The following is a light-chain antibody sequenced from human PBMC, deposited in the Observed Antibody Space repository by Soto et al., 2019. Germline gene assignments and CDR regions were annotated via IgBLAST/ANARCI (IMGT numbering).Light chain of an antibody. V-gene: IGLV2-18*02. Sequence: QSVLTQPPSLSGSPGQSVTISCTGTSSDVGSYNRVAWYQQPPGTAPKLMIYEVTNRPSGVPDRFSGSKSGNTASLTISGLQAEDEADYYCNSYTSSNTYVFGTGTKVTVL. CDR2: EVT. CDR1: SSDVGSYNR. J-gene: IGLJ1*01. CDR3: NSYTSSNTYV.